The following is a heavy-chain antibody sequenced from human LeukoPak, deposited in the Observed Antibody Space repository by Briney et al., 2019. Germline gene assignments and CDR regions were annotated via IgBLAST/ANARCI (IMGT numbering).Heavy chain of an antibody. CDR3: ARDCSSTSCYVFWEPGYGMDV. CDR2: IWYDGSNK. V-gene: IGHV3-33*08. Sequence: GGSLRLSCAASGFTFSSYNMHWVRQAPGKGLEWVAVIWYDGSNKYYADSVKGRFTISRDNSKNTLYLQMNTLRAEDTAVYYCARDCSSTSCYVFWEPGYGMDVWGQGTTVTVSS. J-gene: IGHJ6*02. D-gene: IGHD2-2*01. CDR1: GFTFSSYN.